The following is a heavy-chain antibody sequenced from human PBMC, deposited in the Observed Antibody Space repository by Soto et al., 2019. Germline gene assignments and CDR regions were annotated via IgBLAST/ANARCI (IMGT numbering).Heavy chain of an antibody. CDR2: ISYDGSNK. V-gene: IGHV3-30*18. D-gene: IGHD1-26*01. CDR3: AKALVGATEDYYFYYGMDV. CDR1: GFTFGTYG. J-gene: IGHJ6*02. Sequence: QVQLVESGGGVVQPGRSLRLSCAASGFTFGTYGMHWVRQAPGKGLEWVAVISYDGSNKYYADSVKGRFTISRDSSKNTLYLLMNSLRPEDTAVYYCAKALVGATEDYYFYYGMDVWGQGTTVTVSS.